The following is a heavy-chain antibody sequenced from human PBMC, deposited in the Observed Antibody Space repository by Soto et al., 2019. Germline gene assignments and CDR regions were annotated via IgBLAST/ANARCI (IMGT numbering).Heavy chain of an antibody. CDR3: ARRGPGTYFGY. Sequence: EVPLLDSGGGLVQPGGSLRLSCAASGFTFSSYAMNWVRQAPGKGLEWVSVISGSGDSTYYADSVKGRFTISRDNSKNTLYLQMNSLRTEDTAVYYCARRGPGTYFGYWGQGTLVTVSS. V-gene: IGHV3-23*01. J-gene: IGHJ4*02. CDR1: GFTFSSYA. D-gene: IGHD6-13*01. CDR2: ISGSGDST.